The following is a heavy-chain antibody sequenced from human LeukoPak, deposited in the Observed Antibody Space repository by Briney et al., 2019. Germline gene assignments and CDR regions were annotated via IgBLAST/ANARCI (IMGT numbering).Heavy chain of an antibody. CDR1: GFTFNNYG. D-gene: IGHD3-16*02. V-gene: IGHV3-11*01. J-gene: IGHJ3*02. CDR3: ARYISSKAFHI. CDR2: ISDSGITI. Sequence: GGSLRLSCASSGFTFNNYGMSWIRQAPGKGLEWISYISDSGITIYYADSVKGRFTISRDSAENSLFLQMTSLRAEDTAVYYCARYISSKAFHIWGQGTMVTVSS.